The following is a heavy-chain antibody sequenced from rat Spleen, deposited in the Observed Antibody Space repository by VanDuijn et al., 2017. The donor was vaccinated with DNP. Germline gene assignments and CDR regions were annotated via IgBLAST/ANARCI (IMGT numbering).Heavy chain of an antibody. CDR2: IFYAGTTT. D-gene: IGHD1-11*01. J-gene: IGHJ3*01. Sequence: EVQVVESGGGLVQPGGSLKLSCAASGFTFGDYYMAWVRQAPKKGLEWVATIFYAGTTTYYRGSVKGRFTISRDNANGTLYLQMDNLRSEDTATYYCTTGFDYGGYRDNWFAYWGQGTLVTVSS. V-gene: IGHV5S10*01. CDR3: TTGFDYGGYRDNWFAY. CDR1: GFTFGDYY.